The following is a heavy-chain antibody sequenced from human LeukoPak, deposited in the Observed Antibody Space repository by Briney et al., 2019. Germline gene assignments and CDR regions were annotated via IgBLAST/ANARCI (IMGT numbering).Heavy chain of an antibody. Sequence: ASVKVSCKASGYTFTGYYMHWVRQAPGQGLEWMGWINTNTGNPTYAQGFTGRFVFSLDTSVSTAYLQISSLKAEDTAVYYCARGGYCGGDCYSLAGRAKTNWGQGTLVTVSS. CDR1: GYTFTGYY. D-gene: IGHD2-21*02. CDR3: ARGGYCGGDCYSLAGRAKTN. V-gene: IGHV7-4-1*02. J-gene: IGHJ4*02. CDR2: INTNTGNP.